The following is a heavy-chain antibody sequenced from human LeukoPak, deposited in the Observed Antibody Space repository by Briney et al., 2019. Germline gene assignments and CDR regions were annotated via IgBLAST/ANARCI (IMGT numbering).Heavy chain of an antibody. CDR3: AREGPTPYYYGMDV. Sequence: PGGSLRLSCAASGFTVSSNYMSWVRQAPGKGLEWVSVIYSGGSTYYADSVKGRFTISRGNSKNTLYLQMNSLRAEDTAVYYCAREGPTPYYYGMDVWGQGTTVTVSS. D-gene: IGHD2-15*01. J-gene: IGHJ6*02. V-gene: IGHV3-66*01. CDR1: GFTVSSNY. CDR2: IYSGGST.